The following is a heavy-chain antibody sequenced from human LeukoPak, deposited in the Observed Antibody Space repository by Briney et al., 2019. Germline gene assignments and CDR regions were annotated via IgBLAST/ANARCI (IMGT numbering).Heavy chain of an antibody. CDR3: AREGGVTMVRGVIGIDY. D-gene: IGHD3-10*01. Sequence: ASVKVSCKASGYTSTSYYMHWVRQAPGQGLEWMGIINPSGGSTSYAQKFQGRVTMTRDTSTSTVYMELSSLRSEDTAVYYCAREGGVTMVRGVIGIDYWGQGTLVTVSS. CDR2: INPSGGST. V-gene: IGHV1-46*01. CDR1: GYTSTSYY. J-gene: IGHJ4*02.